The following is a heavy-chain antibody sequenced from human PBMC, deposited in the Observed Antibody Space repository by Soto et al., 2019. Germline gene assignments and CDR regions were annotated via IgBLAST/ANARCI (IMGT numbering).Heavy chain of an antibody. J-gene: IGHJ6*03. Sequence: GGSQRLSCASSEFTVSSYTMSCVRQAPGKGLEWVSSISSSSSYIYYADSVKGRFTISRDNAKNSLYLQMNSLRAEDTAVYYCARVLTYSVPSTTGTTDYYYYMDVWGKGT. CDR1: EFTVSSYT. V-gene: IGHV3-21*01. CDR3: ARVLTYSVPSTTGTTDYYYYMDV. D-gene: IGHD1-1*01. CDR2: ISSSSSYI.